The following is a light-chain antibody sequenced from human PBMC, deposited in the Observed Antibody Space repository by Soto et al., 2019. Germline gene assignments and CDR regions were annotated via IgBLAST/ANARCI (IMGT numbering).Light chain of an antibody. Sequence: IQMTQSPSSLSASVGDRVTITCRASQGVRDDVGWYQQKPGKATKLLIYSASTLQSGVPSRFSGSGSGTDFTLTFSGLQPDDFATYYCLQESNYPLTFGGGTKVEIK. CDR2: SAS. CDR1: QGVRDD. V-gene: IGKV1-6*01. J-gene: IGKJ4*01. CDR3: LQESNYPLT.